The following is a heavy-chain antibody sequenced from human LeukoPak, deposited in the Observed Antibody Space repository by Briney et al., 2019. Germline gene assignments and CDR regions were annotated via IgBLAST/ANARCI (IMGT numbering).Heavy chain of an antibody. V-gene: IGHV3-48*03. CDR2: ISSSGATI. CDR1: GFTFSDHE. D-gene: IGHD2-21*01. Sequence: GGSLRLSCAASGFTFSDHEMNWVRQAPGKGLEWLSDISSSGATISYADSVKGRFTISRDNAKNLLYLQMSSLRAEDAAVYYCARGLRFGDWGQGALVTVSS. J-gene: IGHJ5*02. CDR3: ARGLRFGD.